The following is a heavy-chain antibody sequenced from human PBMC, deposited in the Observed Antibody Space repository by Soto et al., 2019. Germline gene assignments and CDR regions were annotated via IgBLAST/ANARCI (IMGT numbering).Heavy chain of an antibody. V-gene: IGHV3-48*03. D-gene: IGHD3-16*01. CDR2: ISSSGSTI. CDR3: ARDHYVSYYYYGMDV. Sequence: EVQLVESGGGLIQPGGSLRLSCAASGFTVSSYEMNWVRQAPGKGLEWVSYISSSGSTIYYADSVKGRFTISRDNAKNSLYLQMNSLRAEDTAVYYCARDHYVSYYYYGMDVWGQGTTVTVSS. J-gene: IGHJ6*02. CDR1: GFTVSSYE.